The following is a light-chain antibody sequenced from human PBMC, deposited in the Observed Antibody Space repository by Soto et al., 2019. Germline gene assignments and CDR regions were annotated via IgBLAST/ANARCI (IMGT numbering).Light chain of an antibody. CDR2: KAS. Sequence: DIRMTESTSTLSASVGDRVVITCRASQSISSWLAWYQQKPGKAPKLLIYKASSLESGVPSRFSGSGSGTEFTLTIYSLQPDDFATYYCQQYNNHRTFGQGTKVDIK. V-gene: IGKV1-5*03. CDR1: QSISSW. CDR3: QQYNNHRT. J-gene: IGKJ1*01.